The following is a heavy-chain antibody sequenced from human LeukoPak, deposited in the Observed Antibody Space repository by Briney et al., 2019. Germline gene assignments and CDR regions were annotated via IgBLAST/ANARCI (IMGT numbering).Heavy chain of an antibody. CDR2: ISWNSGSI. V-gene: IGHV3-9*01. D-gene: IGHD6-19*01. CDR1: GFTFDDYA. J-gene: IGHJ4*02. CDR3: AKASGWSYYFDY. Sequence: GGSLRLSCAVSGFTFDDYAMHWVRQAPGKGLEWVSGISWNSGSIGYADSVKGRFTISRDNAENSLYLQMNSLRAEDTALYYCAKASGWSYYFDYWGQGTLVTVSS.